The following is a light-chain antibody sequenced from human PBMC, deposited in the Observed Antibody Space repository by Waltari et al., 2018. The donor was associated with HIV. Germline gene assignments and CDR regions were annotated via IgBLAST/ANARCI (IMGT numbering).Light chain of an antibody. CDR2: AVS. V-gene: IGLV2-14*03. J-gene: IGLJ1*01. CDR1: SSDAGGYNY. CDR3: SSYTSSRSYV. Sequence: QSALTQPASVSGSPGQSFTIPCTGTSSDAGGYNYLSWYQQHPGKAPKLMISAVSNRPSGVSNRFSGSKSGNTASLTISGLQAEDEADYYCSSYTSSRSYVFGTGTRVTV.